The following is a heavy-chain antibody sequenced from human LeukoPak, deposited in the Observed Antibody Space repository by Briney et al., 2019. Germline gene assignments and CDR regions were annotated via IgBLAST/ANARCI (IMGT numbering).Heavy chain of an antibody. CDR1: GFTFSSYG. CDR3: AKDPTDIVVVPAAIAAAGTDDY. CDR2: IRYDGNDK. V-gene: IGHV3-30*02. D-gene: IGHD2-2*02. Sequence: GGSLRLSCAASGFTFSSYGMHWVRQAPGKGLEWVAFIRYDGNDKYYADSVKGRFTISRDKSKNTLYLQMNSLRAEDTAVHYCAKDPTDIVVVPAAIAAAGTDDYWGQGTLVTVSS. J-gene: IGHJ4*02.